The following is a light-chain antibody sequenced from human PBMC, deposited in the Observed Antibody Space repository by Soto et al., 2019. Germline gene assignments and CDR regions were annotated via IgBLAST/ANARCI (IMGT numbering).Light chain of an antibody. J-gene: IGKJ1*01. CDR3: QHYVTSLTT. V-gene: IGKV3-20*01. CDR1: QTVTSNY. Sequence: EIVLTQSPATLSLFSGERATLSWGASQTVTSNYLAWYQQKPGQAPRLLIFGASIRVTGIPDRFIGSGSGTDFTLTISRLEPEDFAVYYCQHYVTSLTTFGQGTKVDIK. CDR2: GAS.